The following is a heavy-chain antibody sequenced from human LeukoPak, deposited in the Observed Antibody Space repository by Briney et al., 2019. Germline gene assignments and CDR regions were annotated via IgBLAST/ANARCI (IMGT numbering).Heavy chain of an antibody. CDR1: GFAFSSYS. D-gene: IGHD3-10*02. J-gene: IGHJ5*02. CDR3: ARDLHVRGIITNTNWFDL. CDR2: ISSSSGSK. V-gene: IGHV3-21*01. Sequence: GGSLRLSCAASGFAFSSYSMNWVRQAPGKGLEWVSSISSSSGSKYYSDSLKGRFTISRDNAKDLLYLQMNSLRAEDTAVYYCARDLHVRGIITNTNWFDLWGQGTLVTVSS.